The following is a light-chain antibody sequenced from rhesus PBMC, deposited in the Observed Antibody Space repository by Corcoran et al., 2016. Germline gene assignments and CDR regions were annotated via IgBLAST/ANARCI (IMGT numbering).Light chain of an antibody. V-gene: IGKV1-25*01. J-gene: IGKJ1*01. CDR2: EAS. CDR3: QHYYTTPWT. CDR1: QGITND. Sequence: DIQMTQSPSSLSASVGDRVTITCRASQGITNDLAWYQQSPGETPKLLIYEASILQSGIPSSFSGSISVTDFTLTISSLQSEYFATYYCQHYYTTPWTFGQGTKVEIK.